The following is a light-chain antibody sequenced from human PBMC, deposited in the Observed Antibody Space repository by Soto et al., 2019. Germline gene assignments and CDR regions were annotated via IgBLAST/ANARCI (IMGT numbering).Light chain of an antibody. CDR1: QSVIIY. Sequence: DLQLTQSPSSLSASVGDRVTMTCRASQSVIIYLNWYQHRPGKAPKLLIYAASNLQSGVPSRSSGSGSGTDFTLTISSLHVEDFATYYWHQSDSTPSFGPGTRVETK. CDR2: AAS. J-gene: IGKJ1*01. V-gene: IGKV1-39*01. CDR3: HQSDSTPS.